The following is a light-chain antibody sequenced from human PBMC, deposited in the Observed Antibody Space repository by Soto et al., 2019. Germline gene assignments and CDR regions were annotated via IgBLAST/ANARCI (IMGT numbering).Light chain of an antibody. CDR3: PQSYSTPLYT. V-gene: IGKV1-39*01. CDR2: AVS. CDR1: KSISSY. J-gene: IGKJ2*01. Sequence: DIQMTQSPSSLSASVGDRVTITCRASKSISSYLNWYQQKPGKAPKLLIYAVSSVQSGVPSRFSGSGSATDFTLTISSLQPDEFATYHCPQSYSTPLYTFGQGTKLEIK.